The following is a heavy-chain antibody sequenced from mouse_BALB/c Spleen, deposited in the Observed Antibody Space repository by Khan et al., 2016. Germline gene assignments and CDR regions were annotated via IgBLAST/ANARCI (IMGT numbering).Heavy chain of an antibody. CDR3: ASTFWYFDV. CDR2: INPDSSTI. Sequence: EVKLLESGGGLVQPGGSLKLSCAASGFDFSRYWMSWVRQAPGKGLEWIGEINPDSSTINYTPSLKDKFIISRDNAKNTPYLQMSKVRSEDTGVYYCASTFWYFDVWGAGTTVTVSS. CDR1: GFDFSRYW. V-gene: IGHV4-1*02. J-gene: IGHJ1*01.